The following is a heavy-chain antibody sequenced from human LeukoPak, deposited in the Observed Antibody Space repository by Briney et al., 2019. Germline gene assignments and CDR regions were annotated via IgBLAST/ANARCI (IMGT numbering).Heavy chain of an antibody. CDR3: ARSFLSIAAAATDY. D-gene: IGHD6-13*01. CDR1: GFTLSSYS. J-gene: IGHJ4*02. CDR2: ISSSSSYI. V-gene: IGHV3-21*01. Sequence: PGGSLRLSCAASGFTLSSYSMTWVRQAPGKGLEWVSSISSSSSYIYYADSVKGRFTISRDNAKNSLYLQMNSLRAEDTAVYYCARSFLSIAAAATDYWGQGTLVTVSS.